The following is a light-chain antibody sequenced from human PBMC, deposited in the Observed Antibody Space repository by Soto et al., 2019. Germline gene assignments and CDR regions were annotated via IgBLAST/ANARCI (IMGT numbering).Light chain of an antibody. CDR1: NSNIGSNY. CDR2: RNN. Sequence: QLVLPQPPSASGTPGQRVTIPCSGSNSNIGSNYVNWFQQLSGTAPKLLIYRNNQRPPGVPDRVSGSNSGTSASLAISGLRSEYEADYYCASWDDRLSGFVFATGTKLTVL. V-gene: IGLV1-47*01. CDR3: ASWDDRLSGFV. J-gene: IGLJ1*01.